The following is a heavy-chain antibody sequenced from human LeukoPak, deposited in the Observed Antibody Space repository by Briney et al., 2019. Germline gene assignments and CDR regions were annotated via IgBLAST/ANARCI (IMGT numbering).Heavy chain of an antibody. D-gene: IGHD1-26*01. CDR1: GGSVSSGSYY. V-gene: IGHV4-61*01. Sequence: RPSETLSLTCTVSGGSVSSGSYYWSWIRQPPGKGLEWIGYIYYSGSTNYNPSLKSRVTISVDTSKNQFSLKLSSVTAADTAVYYCAKDGGSHLFDYWGQGALVTVSS. CDR3: AKDGGSHLFDY. CDR2: IYYSGST. J-gene: IGHJ4*02.